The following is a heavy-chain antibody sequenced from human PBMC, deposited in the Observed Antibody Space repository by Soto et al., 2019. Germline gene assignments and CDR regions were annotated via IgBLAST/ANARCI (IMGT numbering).Heavy chain of an antibody. Sequence: GESLKISCKGSGHSFTSYWIGWVRQIPGKGLEWMGIIYPGDSDTRYSPSFQGQVTISADKSISTAYLQWGSLKASDTAMYYCARTAAAGKYYYGVDVWGQGTTVTVSS. D-gene: IGHD6-13*01. J-gene: IGHJ6*02. CDR1: GHSFTSYW. CDR3: ARTAAAGKYYYGVDV. V-gene: IGHV5-51*01. CDR2: IYPGDSDT.